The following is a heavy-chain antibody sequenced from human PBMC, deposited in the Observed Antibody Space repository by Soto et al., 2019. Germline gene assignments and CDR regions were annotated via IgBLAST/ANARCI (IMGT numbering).Heavy chain of an antibody. CDR2: INPNSGGT. Sequence: ASVKVSCKASGYTFTDYCMHWVRQAPGQGLEWMGWINPNSGGTNYAQKFQGRVTMTRDTSISTAYMELNRLRSDDTAVCYCARDQSPSSGWPGMDVWGQGTTVTVSS. J-gene: IGHJ6*02. D-gene: IGHD6-19*01. CDR3: ARDQSPSSGWPGMDV. CDR1: GYTFTDYC. V-gene: IGHV1-2*02.